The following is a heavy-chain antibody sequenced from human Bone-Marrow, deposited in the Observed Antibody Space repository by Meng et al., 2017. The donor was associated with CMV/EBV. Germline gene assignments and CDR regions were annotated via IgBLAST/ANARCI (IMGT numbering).Heavy chain of an antibody. CDR1: GLTVSNNY. CDR2: LYRGGNT. Sequence: GESLKISCAASGLTVSNNYVIWVRQAPGKGLEWVASLYRGGNTKYADSVKGRFTIFRDASKNTVYLQMHNLRVEDTAMYFYARDRRSRRYYYDIGGHFDYWGQGTLVTVSS. CDR3: ARDRRSRRYYYDIGGHFDY. D-gene: IGHD3-22*01. V-gene: IGHV3-53*01. J-gene: IGHJ4*02.